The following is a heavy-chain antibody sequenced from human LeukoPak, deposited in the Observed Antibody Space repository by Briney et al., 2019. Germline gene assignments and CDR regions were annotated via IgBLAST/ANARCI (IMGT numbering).Heavy chain of an antibody. CDR2: ISYDGSNK. V-gene: IGHV3-30*01. D-gene: IGHD3-10*01. J-gene: IGHJ4*02. CDR1: GFTFSSYA. Sequence: PGGSLRLSCAASGFTFSSYAMHWVRQAPGKGLEWGAVISYDGSNKYYADSVKGRFTISRDNSKNTLYLQMNSLRAEDTAVYYCARVLLWFGEFDYWGQGTLVTVSS. CDR3: ARVLLWFGEFDY.